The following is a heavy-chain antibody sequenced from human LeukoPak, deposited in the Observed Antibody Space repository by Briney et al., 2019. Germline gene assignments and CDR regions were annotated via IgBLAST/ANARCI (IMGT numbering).Heavy chain of an antibody. Sequence: GGSLRLSCAASGFTVSSNYMSWVRQAPGKGLEWVSVIYSGGSTYYADYVKGRFTISRDNSKNTLYLQMNSLRAEDTAVYYCARVSYGSGEIDYWGQGTLVTVSS. CDR2: IYSGGST. CDR3: ARVSYGSGEIDY. D-gene: IGHD3-10*01. V-gene: IGHV3-53*01. CDR1: GFTVSSNY. J-gene: IGHJ4*02.